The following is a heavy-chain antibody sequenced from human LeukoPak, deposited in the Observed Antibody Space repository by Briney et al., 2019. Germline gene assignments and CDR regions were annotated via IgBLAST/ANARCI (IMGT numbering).Heavy chain of an antibody. CDR1: GGSFSGYY. J-gene: IGHJ4*02. V-gene: IGHV4-34*01. D-gene: IGHD1-7*01. CDR2: INHSGST. Sequence: SETLSLSCAVYGGSFSGYYWSWIRQPPGKGLEWIGEINHSGSTNYNPSLKSRVTISVDTSRNQFSLKLSSVTAADTAVCYCARRTPTTLVYSGQGTLVTVSS. CDR3: ARRTPTTLVY.